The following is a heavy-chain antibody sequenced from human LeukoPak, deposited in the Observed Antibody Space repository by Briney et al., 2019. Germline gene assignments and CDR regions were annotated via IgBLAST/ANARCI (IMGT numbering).Heavy chain of an antibody. D-gene: IGHD3-10*01. CDR2: VYDSGST. CDR1: DGSISTYH. Sequence: SETLSLTCTVSDGSISTYHWSWIQQPPGKRLEWIGYVYDSGSTNYNPSLKSRVTISVDTSKNQFSLKLDPVIAADTAVYYCARLSRFGSGSYHEWFDPWGQGTLVTVSS. V-gene: IGHV4-59*01. CDR3: ARLSRFGSGSYHEWFDP. J-gene: IGHJ5*02.